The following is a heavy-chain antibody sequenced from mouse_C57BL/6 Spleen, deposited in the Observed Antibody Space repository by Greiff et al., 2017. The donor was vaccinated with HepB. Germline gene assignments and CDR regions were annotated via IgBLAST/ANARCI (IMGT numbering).Heavy chain of an antibody. D-gene: IGHD1-1*02. CDR1: GYTFTSYW. CDR3: ARRDGGFPRYFDV. J-gene: IGHJ1*03. V-gene: IGHV1-53*01. Sequence: VQLQQSGTELVKPGASVKLSCKASGYTFTSYWMHWVKQRPGQGLEWIGNINPSNGGTNYNEKFKSKATLTVDKSSSTAYMQLSSLTSEDSAVYYCARRDGGFPRYFDVWGTGTTVTVSS. CDR2: INPSNGGT.